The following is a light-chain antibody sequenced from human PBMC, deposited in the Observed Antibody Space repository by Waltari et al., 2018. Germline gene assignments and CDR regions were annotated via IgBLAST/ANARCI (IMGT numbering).Light chain of an antibody. J-gene: IGLJ3*02. Sequence: QSALTQPPSASESPGQSVTISCTGSSRDVGNDNYLSWYQQHPGKAPKLMIYEVTKRPSGVPDRFSGSKSGNTASLTVSGLQAEDEADYYCSSYAGSNNLMFGGGTKVTVL. V-gene: IGLV2-8*01. CDR3: SSYAGSNNLM. CDR1: SRDVGNDNY. CDR2: EVT.